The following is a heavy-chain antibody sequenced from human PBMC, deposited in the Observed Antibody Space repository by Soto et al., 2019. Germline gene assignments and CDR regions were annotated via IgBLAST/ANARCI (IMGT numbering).Heavy chain of an antibody. CDR1: GASVSTGAYY. CDR3: ARREDSSSWYY. J-gene: IGHJ4*02. D-gene: IGHD6-13*01. Sequence: SETLSLTCTVSGASVSTGAYYWGWVRQRPGKGLEWVGYIYESGYTYYNTSLKSRLTISLDRSNNQFSLGLTSVTAADTAVYYCARREDSSSWYYWGQGTLVTVSS. V-gene: IGHV4-31*03. CDR2: IYESGYT.